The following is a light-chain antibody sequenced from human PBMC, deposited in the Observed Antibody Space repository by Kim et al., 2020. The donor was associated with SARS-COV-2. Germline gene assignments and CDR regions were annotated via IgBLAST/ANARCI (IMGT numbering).Light chain of an antibody. Sequence: SPGERVTLSCRASQSVNSRFFAWYQQKPGQTPRLLVYGPSSRATGIADRFSGSGSGTDFTLTISRLEPEDSAVYYCQQYGSSVWAFGQGTKVDIK. J-gene: IGKJ1*01. CDR3: QQYGSSVWA. CDR1: QSVNSRF. V-gene: IGKV3-20*01. CDR2: GPS.